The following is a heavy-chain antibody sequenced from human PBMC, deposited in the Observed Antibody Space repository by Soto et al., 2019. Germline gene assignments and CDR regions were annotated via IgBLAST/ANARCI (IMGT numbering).Heavy chain of an antibody. CDR2: IIGSGGGS. D-gene: IGHD4-17*01. V-gene: IGHV3-23*01. CDR3: AKDLDEGDYSGDFHH. J-gene: IGHJ1*01. CDR1: GFIFSNYA. Sequence: VHLLESGGGLVQPGGSLRLSCAASGFIFSNYAMNWVRQAPGKGLEWVSAIIGSGGGSFYADSVEGRFTISRDNLKNTLSLQMTSLRVEDTAIYYCAKDLDEGDYSGDFHHWGQGTLVTVSS.